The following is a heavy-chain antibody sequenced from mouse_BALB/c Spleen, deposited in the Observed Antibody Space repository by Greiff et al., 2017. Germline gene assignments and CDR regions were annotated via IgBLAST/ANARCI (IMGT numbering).Heavy chain of an antibody. J-gene: IGHJ3*01. CDR1: GDSITSGY. Sequence: EVHLVESGPSLVKPSQSLSLTCSVTGDSITSGYWNWIRKFPGNKLEYMGYISYSGSTYYNPSLKSRISITRDTSKNQYYLQLNSVTTEDTATYYCARGEVLGWFAYWGQGTLVTVSA. V-gene: IGHV3-8*02. CDR2: ISYSGST. D-gene: IGHD2-14*01. CDR3: ARGEVLGWFAY.